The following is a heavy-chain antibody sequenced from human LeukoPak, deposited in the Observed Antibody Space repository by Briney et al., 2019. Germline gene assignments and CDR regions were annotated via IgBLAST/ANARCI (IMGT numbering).Heavy chain of an antibody. V-gene: IGHV3-48*04. J-gene: IGHJ5*02. CDR2: ISSSSSTI. CDR1: GFAFSSYS. CDR3: ARTVWFGELSPYNWFDP. Sequence: GGSLRLSCAASGFAFSSYSMNWVRQAPGKGLEWVSYISSSSSTIYYADSVKGRFTISRDNAKNSLYLQMNSLRAEDTAVYYCARTVWFGELSPYNWFDPWGQGTLVTVSS. D-gene: IGHD3-10*01.